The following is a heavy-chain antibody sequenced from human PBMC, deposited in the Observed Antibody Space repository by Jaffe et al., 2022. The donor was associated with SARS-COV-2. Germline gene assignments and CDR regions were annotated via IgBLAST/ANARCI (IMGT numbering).Heavy chain of an antibody. CDR2: IYYSGST. CDR1: GGSISSGGYY. V-gene: IGHV4-31*03. D-gene: IGHD5-18*01. Sequence: QVQLQESGPGLVKPSQTLSLTCTVSGGSISSGGYYWSWIRQHPGKGLEWIGYIYYSGSTYYNPSLKSRVTISVDTSKNQFSLKLSSVTAADTAVYYCARVIVDTAMVTWFDPWGQGTLVTVSS. CDR3: ARVIVDTAMVTWFDP. J-gene: IGHJ5*02.